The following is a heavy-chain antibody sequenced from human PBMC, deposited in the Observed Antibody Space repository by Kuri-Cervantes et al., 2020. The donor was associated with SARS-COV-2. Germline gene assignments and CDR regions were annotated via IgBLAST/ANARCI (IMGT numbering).Heavy chain of an antibody. J-gene: IGHJ4*02. D-gene: IGHD2/OR15-2a*01. CDR2: IYYSGST. V-gene: IGHV4-38-2*02. Sequence: GSLRLSCSVSGYSISSGYYWGWIRQPPGKGLEWIGSIYYSGSTYYNPSLKSRVTISVDTSKNQFSLKLSSVTAADTAVYYCARIQGSMAFDYWGQGTLVTVSS. CDR3: ARIQGSMAFDY. CDR1: GYSISSGYY.